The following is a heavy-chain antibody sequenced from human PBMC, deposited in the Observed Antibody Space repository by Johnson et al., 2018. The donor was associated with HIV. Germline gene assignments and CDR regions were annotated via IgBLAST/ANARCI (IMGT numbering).Heavy chain of an antibody. D-gene: IGHD2-15*01. CDR3: ARAAGVNVVVEDFDL. J-gene: IGHJ3*01. Sequence: QMQLVESGGGVVQPGRSLRLSCAASGFTFNNYGMHWVRQAPGKGLEWVAVISYDGKNKYFGDSVKGRFTISRDNSKNTLYLQMNSLRAEDTAVYYCARAAGVNVVVEDFDLWGQGTMVTVSS. CDR2: ISYDGKNK. V-gene: IGHV3-30*03. CDR1: GFTFNNYG.